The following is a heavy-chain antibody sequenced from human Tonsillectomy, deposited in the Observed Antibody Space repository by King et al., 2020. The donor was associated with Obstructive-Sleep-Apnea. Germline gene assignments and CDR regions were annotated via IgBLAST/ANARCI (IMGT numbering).Heavy chain of an antibody. J-gene: IGHJ4*02. D-gene: IGHD3-22*01. V-gene: IGHV4-39*07. Sequence: QLQESGPGLVKPSETLSLTCTVSGGSISSSSYYWGWIRQPPGKGLEGIGSIYYRGSNYYNPSPKSRLTISVHTSKNQFSLKLSPVTAADTAVYYCARDPVDPYYYDSSGYSPGGYFDYWGQGTLVTVSS. CDR2: IYYRGSN. CDR3: ARDPVDPYYYDSSGYSPGGYFDY. CDR1: GGSISSSSYY.